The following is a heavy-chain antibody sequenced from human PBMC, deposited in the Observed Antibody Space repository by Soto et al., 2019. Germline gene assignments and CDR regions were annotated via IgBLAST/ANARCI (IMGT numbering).Heavy chain of an antibody. V-gene: IGHV1-2*02. D-gene: IGHD2-8*01. J-gene: IGHJ6*02. CDR2: INPNSGGT. Sequence: ASVKVSCKASGYTFTGYYMHWVRQAPGQGLEWMGWINPNSGGTNYAQKFQGRVTMTRDTSISTAYMELSRLRSDDTAVYYCANSLIGRNNGVCSQKYYYYGLDVWGQGTTVTVSS. CDR3: ANSLIGRNNGVCSQKYYYYGLDV. CDR1: GYTFTGYY.